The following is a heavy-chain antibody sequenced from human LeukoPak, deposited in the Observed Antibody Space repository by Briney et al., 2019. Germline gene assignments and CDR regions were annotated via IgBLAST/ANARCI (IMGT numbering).Heavy chain of an antibody. CDR2: IYYSGST. Sequence: SESLSLTCTVSGGSISSGDYYWSWIRQPPGKGLEWIGYIYYSGSTYYNPSLKSRVTISVDTSKNQFSLKLSSVTAADTAVYYCARERVTTLYYFDYWGQGTLVTVSS. V-gene: IGHV4-30-4*08. J-gene: IGHJ4*02. D-gene: IGHD4-17*01. CDR1: GGSISSGDYY. CDR3: ARERVTTLYYFDY.